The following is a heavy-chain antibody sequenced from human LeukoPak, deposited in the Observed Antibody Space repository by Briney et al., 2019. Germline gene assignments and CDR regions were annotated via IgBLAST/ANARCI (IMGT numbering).Heavy chain of an antibody. D-gene: IGHD3-22*01. Sequence: SETLSLTCAVYGGSFSGYYWSWIRQPPGKGLEWIGEINHSGSTNYNPSLKSRVTISVDTSKNQFSLKLSSVTAADTAVYYCARDAYYYDSSGYPPWGQGTLVTVSS. CDR2: INHSGST. CDR1: GGSFSGYY. CDR3: ARDAYYYDSSGYPP. V-gene: IGHV4-34*01. J-gene: IGHJ5*02.